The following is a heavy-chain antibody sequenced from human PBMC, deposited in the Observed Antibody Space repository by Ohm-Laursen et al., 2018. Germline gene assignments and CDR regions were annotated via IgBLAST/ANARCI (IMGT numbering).Heavy chain of an antibody. Sequence: SLRLSCAASGFTFSSYWMSWVRQAPGKGLEWVSLIYAGGSTHYADSVKGRFTISRDTSKNTLYLQMNSLRAEDTAVYYCARGVPYGMDVWGQGTTVTVSS. CDR2: IYAGGST. CDR3: ARGVPYGMDV. V-gene: IGHV3-66*01. J-gene: IGHJ6*02. CDR1: GFTFSSYW.